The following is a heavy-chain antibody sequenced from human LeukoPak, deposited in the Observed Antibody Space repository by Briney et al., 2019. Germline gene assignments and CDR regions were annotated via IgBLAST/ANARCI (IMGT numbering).Heavy chain of an antibody. Sequence: SETLSLTCTASGASISSYYWSWIRQPPGKGLEWIGYIYYSGSTLYNPSLRSRVTISTDTSKNQFSLRLTSVTVADTAVYYCASGPYPAAGTDHQFDYWGQGTLVTVSS. D-gene: IGHD6-13*01. CDR1: GASISSYY. CDR2: IYYSGST. CDR3: ASGPYPAAGTDHQFDY. V-gene: IGHV4-59*01. J-gene: IGHJ4*02.